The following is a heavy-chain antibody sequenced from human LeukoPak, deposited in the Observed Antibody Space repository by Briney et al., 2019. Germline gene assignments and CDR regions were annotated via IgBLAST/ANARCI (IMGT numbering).Heavy chain of an antibody. J-gene: IGHJ5*01. CDR3: ARGQPYGNYNYFDS. V-gene: IGHV1-2*06. D-gene: IGHD4-11*01. Sequence: GASVKVSCKASGYTFSGYFIHWVRQAPGQGLEWMGRINPNTGYPNHAQNFQGRVTMTRDTSISTAYMEPSRLTTDDTAVYFCARGQPYGNYNYFDSWGQGTLVTVSS. CDR2: INPNTGYP. CDR1: GYTFSGYF.